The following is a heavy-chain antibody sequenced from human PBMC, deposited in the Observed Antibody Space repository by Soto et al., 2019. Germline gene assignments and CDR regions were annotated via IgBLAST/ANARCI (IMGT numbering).Heavy chain of an antibody. CDR1: ENTFIGYY. J-gene: IGHJ4*02. CDR3: AGVQSGSYYDY. V-gene: IGHV1-18*04. CDR2: ISAYNGNT. Sequence: ASVKVSCKASENTFIGYYLHWVRQAPGQGLEWMGWISAYNGNTNYAQKLQGRVTMTTDTSTSTAYMELRSLRSDDTAVYYCAGVQSGSYYDYWGQGTLVTVSS. D-gene: IGHD3-10*01.